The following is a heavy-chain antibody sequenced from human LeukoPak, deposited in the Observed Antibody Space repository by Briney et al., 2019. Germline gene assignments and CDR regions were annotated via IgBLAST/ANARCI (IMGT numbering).Heavy chain of an antibody. CDR2: ISYDGSNK. J-gene: IGHJ4*02. D-gene: IGHD3-9*01. CDR3: AKEEYDILTGYPTFDY. Sequence: GGSLRLSCAASGFTFSSYGMHWVRQAPGKGLEWVAVISYDGSNKYYADSVKGRFTISRDNSKNTLYLQMNSLRAEDTAVYYCAKEEYDILTGYPTFDYWGQGTLVTVSS. CDR1: GFTFSSYG. V-gene: IGHV3-30*18.